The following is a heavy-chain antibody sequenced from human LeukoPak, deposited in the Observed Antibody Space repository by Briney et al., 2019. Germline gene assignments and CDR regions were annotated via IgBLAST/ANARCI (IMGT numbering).Heavy chain of an antibody. Sequence: GESLKISCKTYGYIFTTYSVVWVRQMTGKGLEGMGSIFPVDADVRYSPSFQGRVTSSADKSISTADLQWSGLKASDSAMYYCARGGRDGQRYFDFWGQGTLVTVSS. D-gene: IGHD3-9*01. CDR2: IFPVDADV. CDR1: GYIFTTYS. V-gene: IGHV5-51*01. CDR3: ARGGRDGQRYFDF. J-gene: IGHJ4*02.